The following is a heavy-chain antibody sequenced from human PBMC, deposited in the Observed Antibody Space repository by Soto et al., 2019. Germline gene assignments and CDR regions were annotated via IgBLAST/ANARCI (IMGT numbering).Heavy chain of an antibody. Sequence: GGSLRLSCAASGFTFNNSPLTWVRQAPGRGLEWVSTIDSGGTGTHYADSVNGRFTISRDNSRDTLWLQMNSLRAEDTAIYYCAEDPAFTEFVDSWGQGTVVTVSS. V-gene: IGHV3-23*05. CDR3: AEDPAFTEFVDS. CDR1: GFTFNNSP. J-gene: IGHJ4*02. CDR2: IDSGGTGT.